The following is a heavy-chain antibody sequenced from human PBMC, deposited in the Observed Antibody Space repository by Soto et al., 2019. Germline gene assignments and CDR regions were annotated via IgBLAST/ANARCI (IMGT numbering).Heavy chain of an antibody. D-gene: IGHD3-22*01. CDR1: GFTSSSYW. J-gene: IGHJ3*02. Sequence: EVQLVESGGGLVQPGGSLRLSCAASGFTSSSYWIHWVRQAPGKGLVWVSRISNDGSSTNYADSVKGRFTISRDNAKNTVYLQMNSLRAEDTAVYYCARDNYYYDSSDHFSADGIDIWGQGTMVTVSS. CDR3: ARDNYYYDSSDHFSADGIDI. CDR2: ISNDGSST. V-gene: IGHV3-74*01.